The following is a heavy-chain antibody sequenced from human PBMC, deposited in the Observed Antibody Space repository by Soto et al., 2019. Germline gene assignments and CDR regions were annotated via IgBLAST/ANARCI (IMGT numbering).Heavy chain of an antibody. CDR2: IWYDGSNK. D-gene: IGHD6-19*01. J-gene: IGHJ4*02. CDR1: GFTFSSYG. CDR3: ARDGGIAVEGYFDY. Sequence: ESGGGVVQPGRSLRLSCAASGFTFSSYGMHWVRQAPGKGLEWVAVIWYDGSNKYYADSVKGRFTISRDNSKNTLYLQMNSLRAEDTAVYYCARDGGIAVEGYFDYWGQGTLVTVSS. V-gene: IGHV3-33*01.